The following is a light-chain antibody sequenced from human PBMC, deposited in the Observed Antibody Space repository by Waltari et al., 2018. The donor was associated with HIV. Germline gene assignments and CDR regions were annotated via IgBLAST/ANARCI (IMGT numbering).Light chain of an antibody. CDR1: RSAVVGYNY. CDR2: EVS. CDR3: SSYTSSSTLV. Sequence: HSALTQPASVSGSPGQSITISCTGTRSAVVGYNYVSWYQQHPGKAPKLMIYEVSNRPSGVSNRFSGSKSGNTASLTISGLQAEDEADYYCSSYTSSSTLVFGGGTKMTVL. J-gene: IGLJ3*02. V-gene: IGLV2-14*01.